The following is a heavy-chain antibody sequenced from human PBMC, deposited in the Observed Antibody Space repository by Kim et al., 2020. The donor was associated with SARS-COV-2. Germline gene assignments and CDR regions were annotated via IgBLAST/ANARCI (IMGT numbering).Heavy chain of an antibody. CDR3: TSEKYDILTAYSPGFDY. D-gene: IGHD3-9*01. CDR2: ISSSTIYI. V-gene: IGHV3-21*01. J-gene: IGHJ4*02. CDR1: GFAFSSYT. Sequence: GGSLRLSCAASGFAFSSYTMNWVRQAPGKGLEWVSSISSSTIYIYYADSVKGRFTISRDNAKKSLYLQMNSLGAEDTAMYYCTSEKYDILTAYSPGFDYWGQGILVTVSS.